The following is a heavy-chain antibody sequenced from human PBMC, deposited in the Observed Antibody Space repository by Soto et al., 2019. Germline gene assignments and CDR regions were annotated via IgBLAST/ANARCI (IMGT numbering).Heavy chain of an antibody. Sequence: ASVKVSCKASGYTFTSYDINWVRQATGQGLEWMGWMNPNSGNTGYAQKFQGRVTMTRNTSISTAYMELSSLRSEDTAVYYCARVARITIFGVVAHYYYYMDVWGKGTKVTVSS. V-gene: IGHV1-8*01. CDR1: GYTFTSYD. J-gene: IGHJ6*03. D-gene: IGHD3-3*01. CDR2: MNPNSGNT. CDR3: ARVARITIFGVVAHYYYYMDV.